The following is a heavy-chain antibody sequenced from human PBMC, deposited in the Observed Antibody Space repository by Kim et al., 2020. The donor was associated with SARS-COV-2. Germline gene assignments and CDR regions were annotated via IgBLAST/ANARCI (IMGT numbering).Heavy chain of an antibody. CDR2: INTNTGNP. D-gene: IGHD6-13*01. J-gene: IGHJ6*02. CDR3: ARGDSSSWYTSMDV. CDR1: GYTFTSYG. Sequence: ASVKVSCKASGYTFTSYGMNWVRQVPGQGLEWMGWINTNTGNPTYAQGFTGRFVFSLDTSVSTADLQINSLKAEDTAVYYCARGDSSSWYTSMDVWGQGTTVTVSS. V-gene: IGHV7-4-1*02.